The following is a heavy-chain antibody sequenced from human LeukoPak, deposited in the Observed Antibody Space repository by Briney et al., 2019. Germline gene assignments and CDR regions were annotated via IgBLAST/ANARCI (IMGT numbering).Heavy chain of an antibody. Sequence: HSGESLRLSCVASGFTFRDYAMSWVRQAPGRGLEWVSVISGTGSGDSTYYADSVKGRFTISRDDSKNTLYLQMNSLRAEDTAVYFCAKDPHPRRSTTITMDYWGQGTLVTVSS. V-gene: IGHV3-23*01. J-gene: IGHJ4*02. D-gene: IGHD2/OR15-2a*01. CDR1: GFTFRDYA. CDR3: AKDPHPRRSTTITMDY. CDR2: ISGTGSGDST.